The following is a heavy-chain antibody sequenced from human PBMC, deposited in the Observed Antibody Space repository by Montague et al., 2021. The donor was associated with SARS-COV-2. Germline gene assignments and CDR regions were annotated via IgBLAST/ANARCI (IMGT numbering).Heavy chain of an antibody. Sequence: SETLSLTCAVSGDSISSSHWWTWVRQSPGKGLEWIGEIFHSENTNYNPSLKSRVIISLDMSKNQFSLTLTSVTAADTAVYYCARDRGANTYDLLSGYYINCCYGVDVWGPGTPVTVSS. D-gene: IGHD3-3*01. CDR2: IFHSENT. CDR1: GDSISSSHW. V-gene: IGHV4-4*02. CDR3: ARDRGANTYDLLSGYYINCCYGVDV. J-gene: IGHJ6*02.